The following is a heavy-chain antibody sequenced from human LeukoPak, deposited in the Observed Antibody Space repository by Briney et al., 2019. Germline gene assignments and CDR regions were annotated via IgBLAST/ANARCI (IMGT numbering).Heavy chain of an antibody. CDR2: ISAYNGNT. Sequence: ASVKVSCKASGYTFTSYGISWVRQAPGQGLEWMGWISAYNGNTNYAQKLRGRVTMTTDASTSTAYMELRSLRSDDTAVYYCARDLSLNYYDSSGMIGYWGQGTLVTVSS. CDR1: GYTFTSYG. V-gene: IGHV1-18*01. CDR3: ARDLSLNYYDSSGMIGY. D-gene: IGHD3-22*01. J-gene: IGHJ4*02.